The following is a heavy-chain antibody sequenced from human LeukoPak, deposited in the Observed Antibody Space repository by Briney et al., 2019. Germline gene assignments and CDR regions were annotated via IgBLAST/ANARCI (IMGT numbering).Heavy chain of an antibody. D-gene: IGHD3-10*01. CDR1: GGSISSGGYY. J-gene: IGHJ6*02. V-gene: IGHV4-31*03. Sequence: PSETLSLTCTVSGGSISSGGYYWSWIRQHPGKGLEWIGYIYYSGSTYYNPSLKSRVTISVDTSKNQFSLKLSSVTAADTAVYYCARGRDYYGSGRKYYYYGMDVWGQGTTVTVSS. CDR3: ARGRDYYGSGRKYYYYGMDV. CDR2: IYYSGST.